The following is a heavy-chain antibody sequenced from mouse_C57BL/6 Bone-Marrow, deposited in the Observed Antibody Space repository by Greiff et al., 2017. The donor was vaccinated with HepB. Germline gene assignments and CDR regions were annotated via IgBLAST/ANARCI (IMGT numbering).Heavy chain of an antibody. CDR2: IDPSDSYT. CDR3: ARGGYCFDY. Sequence: VQLQQPGAELVKPGASVKLSCKASGYTFTSYWMQWVKQRPGQGLEWIGEIDPSDSYTNYNQKFKGKATLTVDTSSSTAYMQLSSLTSEDSAVYYCARGGYCFDYWGQGRTSTDSS. J-gene: IGHJ2*01. V-gene: IGHV1-50*01. CDR1: GYTFTSYW.